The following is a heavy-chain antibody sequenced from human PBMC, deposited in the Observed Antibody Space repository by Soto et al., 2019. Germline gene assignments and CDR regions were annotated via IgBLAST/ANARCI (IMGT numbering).Heavy chain of an antibody. V-gene: IGHV1-69*13. Sequence: SVKVSCKASGGTFSSYAISWVRQAPGQGLEWMGGIIPIFGTANYAQKFQGRVTITADESTSTAYMELSSLRSEDTAVYYCARVHYDFWSGYYEWFDPWGQGTLVTAPQ. CDR2: IIPIFGTA. D-gene: IGHD3-3*01. J-gene: IGHJ5*02. CDR3: ARVHYDFWSGYYEWFDP. CDR1: GGTFSSYA.